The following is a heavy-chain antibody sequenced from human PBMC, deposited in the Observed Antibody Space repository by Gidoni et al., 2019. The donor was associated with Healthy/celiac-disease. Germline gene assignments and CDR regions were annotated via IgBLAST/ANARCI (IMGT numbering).Heavy chain of an antibody. Sequence: EVQLVESGGGLVKPGGSLSLSCAASGFHFSNAWMSWVRQAPGKGLEWVGRIKSKTDGGTTDYAAPVKGRFTISRDDSKNTLYLQMNSLKTEDTAVYYCTTRYDSSGSAFDIWGQGTMVTVSS. CDR2: IKSKTDGGTT. CDR1: GFHFSNAW. D-gene: IGHD3-22*01. J-gene: IGHJ3*02. CDR3: TTRYDSSGSAFDI. V-gene: IGHV3-15*01.